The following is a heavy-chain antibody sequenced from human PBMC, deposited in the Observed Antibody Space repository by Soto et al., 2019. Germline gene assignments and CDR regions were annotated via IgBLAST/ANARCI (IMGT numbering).Heavy chain of an antibody. CDR3: ARELGRYDILTGSMTQPDFQH. D-gene: IGHD3-9*01. CDR1: GFTFSSYG. Sequence: GGSLRLSCAASGFTFSSYGMHWVRQAPGKGLEWVAVIWYDGSNKYYADSVKGRFTISRDNSKNTLYLQMNSLRAEDTAVYYCARELGRYDILTGSMTQPDFQHWGQGTLVTVSS. CDR2: IWYDGSNK. V-gene: IGHV3-33*01. J-gene: IGHJ1*01.